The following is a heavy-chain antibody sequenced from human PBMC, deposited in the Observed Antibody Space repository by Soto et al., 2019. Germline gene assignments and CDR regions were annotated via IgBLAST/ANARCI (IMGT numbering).Heavy chain of an antibody. D-gene: IGHD2-8*01. CDR1: GFTFSNAW. V-gene: IGHV3-15*07. CDR3: ATISQLGVSQSRSTQRTWFDP. J-gene: IGHJ5*02. CDR2: IKSKTDGGTT. Sequence: GGSLRLSCAASGFTFSNAWMNWVRQTPGKGLEWVGRIKSKTDGGTTDYAAPVRGRFTISRDDSENTLYLQMSSLKTEDTAVYYCATISQLGVSQSRSTQRTWFDPWGQGTLVTVSS.